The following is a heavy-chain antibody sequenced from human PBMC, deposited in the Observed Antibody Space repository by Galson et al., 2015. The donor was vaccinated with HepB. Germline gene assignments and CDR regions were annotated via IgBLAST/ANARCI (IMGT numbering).Heavy chain of an antibody. CDR3: ARAYDTPDY. V-gene: IGHV1-2*06. D-gene: IGHD3-22*01. CDR2: IYPSSGDT. J-gene: IGHJ4*02. CDR1: GYTFTGYY. Sequence: SVKVSCKASGYTFTGYYMHWVRQAPGQGLEWMGRIYPSSGDTNFAQKFQGRVTMTRDTSISTAYMELSRQRSDDTAVYYCARAYDTPDYWGQGTLVTVSS.